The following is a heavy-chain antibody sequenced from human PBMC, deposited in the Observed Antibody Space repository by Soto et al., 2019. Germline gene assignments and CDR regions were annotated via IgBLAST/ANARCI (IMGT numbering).Heavy chain of an antibody. CDR1: GFTSNSHA. CDR3: ARDRYSSGWHTIDY. Sequence: GGSLRLSCAASGFTSNSHAMHWVRQAPGKGLEWVAVLWYDGSYKFYADSVKGRFTISRDNSKNTVYLQMNSLSAEDTAMYYCARDRYSSGWHTIDYWGPGTLVTVSS. D-gene: IGHD6-19*01. J-gene: IGHJ4*02. CDR2: LWYDGSYK. V-gene: IGHV3-33*01.